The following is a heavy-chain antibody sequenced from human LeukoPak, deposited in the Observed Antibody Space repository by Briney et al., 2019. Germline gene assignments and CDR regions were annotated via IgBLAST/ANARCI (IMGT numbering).Heavy chain of an antibody. CDR1: GGTFSSYA. D-gene: IGHD3-22*01. Sequence: SVKVSCKASGGTFSSYAISWVRQAPGQGLEWMGGIIPIFGTANYAQRFQGRVTITADESTSTAYMELSSLRSEDTAVYYCARNYDSSGYYQNYFDYWGQGTLVTVSS. CDR3: ARNYDSSGYYQNYFDY. CDR2: IIPIFGTA. V-gene: IGHV1-69*13. J-gene: IGHJ4*02.